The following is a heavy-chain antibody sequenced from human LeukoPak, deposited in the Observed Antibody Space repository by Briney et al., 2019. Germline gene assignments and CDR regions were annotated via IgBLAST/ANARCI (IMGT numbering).Heavy chain of an antibody. Sequence: GGSLRLSCAASGFTFSSYSMNWVRQAPGKGLEWVSSISSSSSYIYYADSVKGRFTISRDNAKNSLYLQMNSLRAEDTAVYYCARDWDYYDSSGYLNWGQGTLVTVSS. J-gene: IGHJ4*02. CDR1: GFTFSSYS. D-gene: IGHD3-22*01. V-gene: IGHV3-21*01. CDR2: ISSSSSYI. CDR3: ARDWDYYDSSGYLN.